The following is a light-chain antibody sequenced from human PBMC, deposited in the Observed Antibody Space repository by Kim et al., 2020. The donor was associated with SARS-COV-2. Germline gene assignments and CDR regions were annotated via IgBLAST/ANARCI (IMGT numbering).Light chain of an antibody. CDR3: QQYYSAPYT. CDR2: EAS. Sequence: SASVGDRGTIACRESQGISNYLAWYQQKPGKVPKLLIYEASSLQSGVPSRFSGSGSGTDFTLTISSLQPEDVATYYCQQYYSAPYTFGQGTKLEI. V-gene: IGKV1-27*01. J-gene: IGKJ2*01. CDR1: QGISNY.